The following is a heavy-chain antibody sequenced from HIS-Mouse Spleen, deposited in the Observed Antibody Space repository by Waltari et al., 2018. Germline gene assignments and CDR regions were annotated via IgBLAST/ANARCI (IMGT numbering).Heavy chain of an antibody. CDR1: GGSISSISSY. CDR3: AREIPYSSSWYDWYFDL. D-gene: IGHD6-13*01. Sequence: QLQLQESGPGLVKPSETLPLTCTVSGGSISSISSYWGWIRQPPGKGLEWIGSIYYSGSTYYNPSLKSRVTITVDTSKNQFSLKLSSVTAADTAVYYCAREIPYSSSWYDWYFDLWGRGTLVTVSS. J-gene: IGHJ2*01. CDR2: IYYSGST. V-gene: IGHV4-39*07.